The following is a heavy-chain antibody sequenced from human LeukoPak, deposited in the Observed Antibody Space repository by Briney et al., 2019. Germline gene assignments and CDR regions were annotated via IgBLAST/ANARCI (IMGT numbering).Heavy chain of an antibody. D-gene: IGHD2-15*01. Sequence: GGSLRLSCGASGFTFSSYSMNWARQAPGKGLEWVSSISRSGSHMYYVDSVKGRFTISRDNAKNSLYLQMNSLRAEDTAVYYCARYQLGYCSGGSCYGFDYWGQGTLVTVSS. CDR3: ARYQLGYCSGGSCYGFDY. CDR2: ISRSGSHM. CDR1: GFTFSSYS. V-gene: IGHV3-21*01. J-gene: IGHJ4*02.